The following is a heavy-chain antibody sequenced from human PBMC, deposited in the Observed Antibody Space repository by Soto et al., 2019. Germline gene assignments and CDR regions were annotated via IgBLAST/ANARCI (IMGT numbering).Heavy chain of an antibody. CDR2: INAGNDNT. J-gene: IGHJ6*02. Sequence: ASVKVSCKASGYTFTTYVMHWVRQAPGQRLEWMGWINAGNDNTKYSQKFQGRVTITRDTSASTVYMELSSLSSGDTAVYYCARVGHYYYGMDVWGQ. V-gene: IGHV1-3*01. D-gene: IGHD3-3*01. CDR3: ARVGHYYYGMDV. CDR1: GYTFTTYV.